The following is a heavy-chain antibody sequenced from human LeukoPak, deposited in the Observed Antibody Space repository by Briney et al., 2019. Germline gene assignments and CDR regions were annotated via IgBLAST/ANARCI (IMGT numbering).Heavy chain of an antibody. CDR1: GFTFSSYE. CDR3: ARDGSNWPTGY. V-gene: IGHV3-48*03. Sequence: GGSLRLSCAASGFTFSSYEMNWVRQAPGKGLEWVSYISSSGSTIYYADSVKGRFTISRDNAKNSLYLQVNGLRAEDTAVYYCARDGSNWPTGYWGQGTLVTVSS. D-gene: IGHD6-13*01. J-gene: IGHJ4*02. CDR2: ISSSGSTI.